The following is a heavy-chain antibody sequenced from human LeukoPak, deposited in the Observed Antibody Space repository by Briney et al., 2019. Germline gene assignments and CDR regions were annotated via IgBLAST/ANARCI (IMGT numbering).Heavy chain of an antibody. Sequence: SETLSLTCTVSGGSISSYYWSWIRQPAGKGLEWIGRIYTSGSTNYNPSLKSRVTMSVDTSKNQFSLKLSSMTAADTAVYYCARGEPVWFGELSHFDYWGQGTLVTVSS. CDR2: IYTSGST. CDR3: ARGEPVWFGELSHFDY. D-gene: IGHD3-10*01. J-gene: IGHJ4*02. CDR1: GGSISSYY. V-gene: IGHV4-4*07.